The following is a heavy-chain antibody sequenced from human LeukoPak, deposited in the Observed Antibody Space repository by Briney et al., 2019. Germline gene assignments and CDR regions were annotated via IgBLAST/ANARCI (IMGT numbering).Heavy chain of an antibody. CDR2: INHSGSA. CDR3: ARGVYSGSYYGAFDI. D-gene: IGHD1-26*01. V-gene: IGHV4-34*01. CDR1: GGSFSGYY. J-gene: IGHJ3*02. Sequence: KSSETLSLTCAVYGGSFSGYYWSWIRQPPGKGLEWIGEINHSGSANYNPSLKRRVTISVETSKNQFSLKLSSVTAADTAVYYCARGVYSGSYYGAFDIWGQGTMVTVSS.